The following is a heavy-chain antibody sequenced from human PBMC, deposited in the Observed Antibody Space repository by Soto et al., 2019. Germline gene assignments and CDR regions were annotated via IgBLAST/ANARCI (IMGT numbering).Heavy chain of an antibody. J-gene: IGHJ5*02. V-gene: IGHV1-69*01. Sequence: QVQLVQSGAEVKKPGSSVKVSCKASGGTFSSYAISWVRQAPGQGLEWMGGIIPIFGTANYAQEFQGRVTITADESTSTAYMELSSLRAEDTAVYYCARDSNPGGWFDPWGQGTLVTVSS. CDR2: IIPIFGTA. CDR1: GGTFSSYA. D-gene: IGHD1-26*01. CDR3: ARDSNPGGWFDP.